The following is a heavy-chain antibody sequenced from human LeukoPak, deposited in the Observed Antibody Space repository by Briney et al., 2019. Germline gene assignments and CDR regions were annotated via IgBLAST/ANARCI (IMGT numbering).Heavy chain of an antibody. V-gene: IGHV1-2*02. CDR3: ARSHPGGYSYGYQEQYYFDY. CDR1: GYTFTGYY. J-gene: IGHJ4*02. D-gene: IGHD5-18*01. CDR2: INPNSGGT. Sequence: ASVKVSCKASGYTFTGYYMHWVRQAPGQGLEWMGWINPNSGGTNYAQKFQGRVTMTRDTSISTAYMELSRLRSDDTAVYYCARSHPGGYSYGYQEQYYFDYWGQGTLVTVSS.